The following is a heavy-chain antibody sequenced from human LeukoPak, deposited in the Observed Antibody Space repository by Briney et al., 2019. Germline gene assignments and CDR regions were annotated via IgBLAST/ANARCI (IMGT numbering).Heavy chain of an antibody. Sequence: SETLSLTCAVYGGSFSGYYWSWIRQPPGKGLEWIGEINHSGSTNYNPSLKSRVTISVDTSKNQFSLKLSSVTAADTAVYYCARDRMAAAFRYWGQGTLVTVSS. J-gene: IGHJ4*02. CDR1: GGSFSGYY. D-gene: IGHD6-13*01. V-gene: IGHV4-34*09. CDR3: ARDRMAAAFRY. CDR2: INHSGST.